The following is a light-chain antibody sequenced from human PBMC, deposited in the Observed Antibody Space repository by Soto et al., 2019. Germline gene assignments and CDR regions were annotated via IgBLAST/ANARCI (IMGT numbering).Light chain of an antibody. CDR1: SSDVGGYNY. CDR2: DVS. V-gene: IGLV2-14*03. CDR3: SSYTSSTTPYV. Sequence: QSVLTQPASVSGSPGQSITISCTGTSSDVGGYNYVSWYQRHPGKAPKLMIFDVSNRPSGVSNRFSGSKSANTASLTISGFQAEDEADYFCSSYTSSTTPYVFGTGTKVTVL. J-gene: IGLJ1*01.